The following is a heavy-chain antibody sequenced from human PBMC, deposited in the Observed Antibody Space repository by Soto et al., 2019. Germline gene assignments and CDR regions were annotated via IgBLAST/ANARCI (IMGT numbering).Heavy chain of an antibody. CDR3: ARFVVVSPVANA. J-gene: IGHJ5*02. D-gene: IGHD2-15*01. CDR1: GGSINTNNYY. Sequence: TSETLSLTCTVSGGSINTNNYYWGWVRQPPGKGLEWIGSVFYNGTTYYSPSLKSRVTISLATSRTQFSLRLESVTAADTAVYYCARFVVVSPVANAWGQGTLVTVSS. CDR2: VFYNGTT. V-gene: IGHV4-39*01.